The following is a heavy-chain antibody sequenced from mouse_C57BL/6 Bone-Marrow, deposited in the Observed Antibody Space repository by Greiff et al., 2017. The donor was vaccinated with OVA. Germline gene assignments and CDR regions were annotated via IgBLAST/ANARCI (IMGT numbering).Heavy chain of an antibody. CDR3: ERTPLYDYGRSYVV. J-gene: IGHJ1*03. CDR2: IDPNSGGT. D-gene: IGHD1-1*01. V-gene: IGHV1-72*01. CDR1: GYTFTSYW. Sequence: QVQLQQPGAELVKPGASVKLSCKASGYTFTSYWMHWVKQRPGRGLEWIGRIDPNSGGTKYNEKFKSKATLTVDKPSSTAYMQLSSLTCEDSVVYDCERTPLYDYGRSYVVWGTGTTVTVSS.